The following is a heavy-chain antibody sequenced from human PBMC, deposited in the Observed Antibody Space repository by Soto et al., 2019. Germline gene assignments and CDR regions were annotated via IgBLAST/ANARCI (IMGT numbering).Heavy chain of an antibody. CDR1: GYIFTNYD. CDR2: INPNSGNT. V-gene: IGHV1-8*01. J-gene: IGHJ6*02. Sequence: GASVKVSCKASGYIFTNYDINWVRQATGQGLEYLGWINPNSGNTGYVQKFKGRVTMTRNTSINTAYMELSSLRSEDTAVYYCAAEPIYDSSEYGMDVWGQGTTVTVSS. CDR3: AAEPIYDSSEYGMDV. D-gene: IGHD3-22*01.